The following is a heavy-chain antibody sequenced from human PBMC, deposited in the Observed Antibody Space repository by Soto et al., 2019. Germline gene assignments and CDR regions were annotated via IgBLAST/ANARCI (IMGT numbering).Heavy chain of an antibody. CDR2: INAGNGNT. D-gene: IGHD3-22*01. CDR3: ARRYFDNSDGDYSYGMDV. CDR1: GYTFTSYA. V-gene: IGHV1-3*01. J-gene: IGHJ6*02. Sequence: QVQLVQSGAEVKKPGASVKVSCKASGYTFTSYAIHWVRQAPGQRLEWMGWINAGNGNTKYSQQFQGRVTITRDTAASTFYMEFSSLRSDDTAVYYCARRYFDNSDGDYSYGMDVWGQATTVTVSS.